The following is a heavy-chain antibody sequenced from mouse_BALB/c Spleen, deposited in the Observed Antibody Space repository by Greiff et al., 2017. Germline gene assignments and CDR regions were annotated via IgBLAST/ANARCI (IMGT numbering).Heavy chain of an antibody. V-gene: IGHV1-69*02. Sequence: VQLQQPGAELVKPGASVKLSCKASGYTFTSYWMHWVKQRPGQGLEWIGEIDPSDSYTNYNQKFKGKATLTVDKSSSTAYMQLSSLTSEDSAVYYCARGKGYYGYFAYWGQGTLVTVSA. J-gene: IGHJ3*01. CDR2: IDPSDSYT. D-gene: IGHD1-2*01. CDR3: ARGKGYYGYFAY. CDR1: GYTFTSYW.